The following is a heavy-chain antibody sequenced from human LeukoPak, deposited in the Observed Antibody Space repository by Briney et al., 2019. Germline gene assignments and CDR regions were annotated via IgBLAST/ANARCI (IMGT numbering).Heavy chain of an antibody. CDR1: GFSFSTYG. D-gene: IGHD5-18*01. V-gene: IGHV3-30*18. CDR2: ISSDGRNK. J-gene: IGHJ4*02. CDR3: AKGGYSYGTADY. Sequence: AGGSLRLSCAASGFSFSTYGMHWVRQAPGKGLEWVAAISSDGRNKYHADSLEGRFTISRDNSQNTVYLQMNSLRYDDTAVYYCAKGGYSYGTADYWGQGTLVTVSS.